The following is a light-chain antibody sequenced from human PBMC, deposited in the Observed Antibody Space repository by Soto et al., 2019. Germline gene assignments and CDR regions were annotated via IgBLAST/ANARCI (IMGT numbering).Light chain of an antibody. CDR1: QSVSSNY. CDR3: QQRSNWPPT. V-gene: IGKV3D-20*02. CDR2: DAY. Sequence: VLTQSPGTLPLSPGERATLSCRARQSVSSNYLAWYQQKPGKDPKLLIYDAYSLESGVPSRFSGSGSGTEFTLTITSLEPEDFAVYYCQQRSNWPPTFGQGTNVDIK. J-gene: IGKJ1*01.